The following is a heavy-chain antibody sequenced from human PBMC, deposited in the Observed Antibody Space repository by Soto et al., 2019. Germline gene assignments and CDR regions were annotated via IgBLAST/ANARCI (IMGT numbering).Heavy chain of an antibody. CDR2: ISHSGST. D-gene: IGHD3-10*01. J-gene: IGHJ4*02. Sequence: QVQLQQWGAGLLKPSETLSLTCAVFGGSFSGYYWSWIRQPPGKGLEWIGEISHSGSTNYNPSLKSRVTISVDTSKNKCSLKLNSVTAADTAVYYCARGVQRRGAGYWGQGTLVTVSS. CDR3: ARGVQRRGAGY. CDR1: GGSFSGYY. V-gene: IGHV4-34*01.